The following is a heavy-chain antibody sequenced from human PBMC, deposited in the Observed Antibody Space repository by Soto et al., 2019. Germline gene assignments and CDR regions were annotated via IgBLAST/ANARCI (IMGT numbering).Heavy chain of an antibody. CDR1: GGTFSSYA. D-gene: IGHD1-26*01. Sequence: QVQLVQSGAEVKKPGSSVKVSCKASGGTFSSYAISWVRQAPGQGLEWMGGIIPIFGTANYGQKLQGRVTITADESTSTAYMELSSLRYEDTSVYDCAIVGATLRFDCWGQGTLVTVSS. CDR3: AIVGATLRFDC. CDR2: IIPIFGTA. V-gene: IGHV1-69*01. J-gene: IGHJ4*02.